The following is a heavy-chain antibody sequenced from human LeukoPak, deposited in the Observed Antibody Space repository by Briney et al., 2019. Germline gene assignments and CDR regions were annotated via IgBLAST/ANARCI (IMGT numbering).Heavy chain of an antibody. D-gene: IGHD1-26*01. CDR2: IKQDGSEK. Sequence: GGSLRLSCAASGFTFSSYWMSWVRQAPGKGLEWVANIKQDGSEKYYVDSVKGRFTISRDNAKNSLYLQMNNLRAEDTAVYYCARDGGSYVSGPIDYWGQGTLVTVSS. J-gene: IGHJ4*02. V-gene: IGHV3-7*01. CDR1: GFTFSSYW. CDR3: ARDGGSYVSGPIDY.